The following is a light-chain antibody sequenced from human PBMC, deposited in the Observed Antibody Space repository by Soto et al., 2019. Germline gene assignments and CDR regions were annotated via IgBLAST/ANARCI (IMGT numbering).Light chain of an antibody. V-gene: IGLV4-69*01. CDR1: SGHSSYA. Sequence: QSVLTQSPSASASLGASVKLTCTLSSGHSSYAIAWHQQQPEKGPRYLMKLNSDGSHSKGDEIPDRFSGSSSGAERYLTISSLQSEDEADYYCQTWGTGIRVFGTGTKLTVL. CDR2: LNSDGSH. J-gene: IGLJ1*01. CDR3: QTWGTGIRV.